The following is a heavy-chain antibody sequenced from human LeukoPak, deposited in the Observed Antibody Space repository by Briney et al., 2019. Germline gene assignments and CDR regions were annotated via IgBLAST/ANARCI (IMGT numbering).Heavy chain of an antibody. Sequence: GASVKVSCKASGYTFSTYHMHWVRQAPGQGLEWMGTIDPSGGRTSYAQKFHGRLAMTGDTSTSTVYMELSSLRSDDTAVYYCARPAPTGVDAFDIWGQGIMVTVSS. CDR3: ARPAPTGVDAFDI. CDR1: GYTFSTYH. V-gene: IGHV1-46*01. J-gene: IGHJ3*02. CDR2: IDPSGGRT. D-gene: IGHD3-10*01.